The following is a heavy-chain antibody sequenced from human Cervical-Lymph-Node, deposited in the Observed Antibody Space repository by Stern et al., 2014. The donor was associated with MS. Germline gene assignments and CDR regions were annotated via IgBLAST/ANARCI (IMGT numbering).Heavy chain of an antibody. J-gene: IGHJ4*02. CDR3: ARATSDYIWGTYRFLDS. CDR1: GGTISNYI. D-gene: IGHD3-16*02. V-gene: IGHV1-69*01. Sequence: VQLVQSGAEVKKPGSSVKVSCKASGGTISNYIIGCVRQAPGQGLEWMGGIIPMFGIANYAEKFQDRVTIPADESTSTAYMDLSSLRSEDTAVYYCARATSDYIWGTYRFLDSWGQGTLVIVSS. CDR2: IIPMFGIA.